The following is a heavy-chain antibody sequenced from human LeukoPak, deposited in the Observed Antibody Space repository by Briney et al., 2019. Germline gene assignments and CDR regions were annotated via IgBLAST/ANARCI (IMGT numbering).Heavy chain of an antibody. CDR3: ARLYCTACYTDY. CDR1: GYTFTTYW. V-gene: IGHV5-51*01. J-gene: IGHJ4*02. D-gene: IGHD2-8*02. Sequence: PGESLKISCRTSGYTFTTYWIGWARQMPGHGLEWLGMIYPSDSETKYNPSVQGQVTISADRSTSTAYLQWSGLRASDTAMHYCARLYCTACYTDYWGQGTQVTVSS. CDR2: IYPSDSET.